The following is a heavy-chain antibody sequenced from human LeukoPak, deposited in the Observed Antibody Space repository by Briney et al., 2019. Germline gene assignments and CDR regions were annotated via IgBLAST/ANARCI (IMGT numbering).Heavy chain of an antibody. J-gene: IGHJ4*02. V-gene: IGHV3-23*01. Sequence: GGTLRLSCAASGFTFSSYGMSWVRQAPGKGLDWVSGIRSSGDSTYYADSVKGRFTISRDNSKNTLYLQMNSLRAEDTAVYYCAKVLFDYWGQGTLVTVSS. CDR1: GFTFSSYG. CDR2: IRSSGDST. CDR3: AKVLFDY.